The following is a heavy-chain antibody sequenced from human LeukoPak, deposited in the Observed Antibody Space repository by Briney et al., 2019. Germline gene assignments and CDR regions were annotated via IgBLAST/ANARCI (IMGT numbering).Heavy chain of an antibody. D-gene: IGHD3-10*01. J-gene: IGHJ4*02. CDR1: GYTFTSYD. CDR2: MNPNSGNT. V-gene: IGHV1-8*03. Sequence: ASVKVSCKASGYTFTSYDINWVRQATGQALEWMGWMNPNSGNTGYAQKFQGRVAITRNTSISTAYMELSSLRSEDTAVYYCARVWVRGVNYAGYWGQGTLVTVSS. CDR3: ARVWVRGVNYAGY.